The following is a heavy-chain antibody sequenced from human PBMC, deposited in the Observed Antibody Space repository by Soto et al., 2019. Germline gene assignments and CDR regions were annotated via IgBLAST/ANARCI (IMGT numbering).Heavy chain of an antibody. Sequence: SETLSLTCSVSGGCVSSGSFHWSWIRQVPGKGLQFIGSIFHNGTANYSPSLKNRVSMSIDTSQSQFSLQLISVAAADTAVYYCARIGGWYDIDFWGQGNLVTVS. J-gene: IGHJ4*02. CDR3: ARIGGWYDIDF. V-gene: IGHV4-61*01. CDR1: GGCVSSGSFH. D-gene: IGHD6-19*01. CDR2: IFHNGTA.